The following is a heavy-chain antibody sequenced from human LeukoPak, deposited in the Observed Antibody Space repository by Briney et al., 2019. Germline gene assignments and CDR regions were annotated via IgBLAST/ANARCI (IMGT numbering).Heavy chain of an antibody. CDR2: INPSGGST. Sequence: ASVKVSCKASGYTFTSYYMHWVRQAPGQGLEWMGIINPSGGSTSYAQKFQGRVTVTRDTSTSTVYMELSSLRSEDTAVYYCARMGGSGSGPHGFDPWGQGTLVTVSS. D-gene: IGHD3-10*01. CDR3: ARMGGSGSGPHGFDP. CDR1: GYTFTSYY. V-gene: IGHV1-46*01. J-gene: IGHJ5*02.